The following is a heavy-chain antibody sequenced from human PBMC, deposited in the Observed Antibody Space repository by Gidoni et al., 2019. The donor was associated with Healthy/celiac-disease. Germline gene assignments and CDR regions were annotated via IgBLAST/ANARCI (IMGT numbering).Heavy chain of an antibody. CDR1: GFTFSRHA. V-gene: IGHV3-23*01. J-gene: IGHJ3*02. CDR2: ISGSGGST. CDR3: AKDRWGRGSGWYDAFDI. D-gene: IGHD6-19*01. Sequence: ELQLLESGGGLVQPGWSLRLSWAASGFTFSRHAMGWVRQSPGKGLGLVSAISGSGGSTYYADSVKGRFPISRDNSKTTLYLQMNSLRAEDTAVYYCAKDRWGRGSGWYDAFDIWGQGTMVTVSS.